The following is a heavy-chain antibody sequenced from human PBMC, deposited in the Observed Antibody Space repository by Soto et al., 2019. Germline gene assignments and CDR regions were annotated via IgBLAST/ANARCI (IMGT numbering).Heavy chain of an antibody. D-gene: IGHD5-18*01. J-gene: IGHJ4*02. Sequence: PGGSLRLSCAASGFTFSSSAMSWVRQAPGKGLDWVSSISDSGVSTYYADSVKGRFTISRDNSKSTLYLQMNSLRAEDTAVYYCARDRYSYASHFDYWGQGTLVTVSS. V-gene: IGHV3-23*01. CDR1: GFTFSSSA. CDR2: ISDSGVST. CDR3: ARDRYSYASHFDY.